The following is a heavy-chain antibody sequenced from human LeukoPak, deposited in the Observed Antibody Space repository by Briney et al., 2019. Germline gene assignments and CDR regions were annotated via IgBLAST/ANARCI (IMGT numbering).Heavy chain of an antibody. CDR1: GFTFSSYA. V-gene: IGHV3-23*01. CDR3: AKVPDFWSGYYWDAYYFDY. CDR2: ISGSGGST. Sequence: QSGGSLRLSCAASGFTFSSYAMSWVRQAPGKGLEWVSAISGSGGSTYYADSVKGRFTISRDNSKNTLYLQMNSLRAEDTAVYYCAKVPDFWSGYYWDAYYFDYWGQGTLVTVSS. D-gene: IGHD3-3*01. J-gene: IGHJ4*02.